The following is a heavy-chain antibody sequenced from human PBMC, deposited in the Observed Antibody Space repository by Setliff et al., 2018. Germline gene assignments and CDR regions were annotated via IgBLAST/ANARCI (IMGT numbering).Heavy chain of an antibody. D-gene: IGHD3-22*01. CDR2: IHHSGKA. CDR1: GDSISAASI. V-gene: IGHV4-38-2*02. CDR3: ARAHTWSLPNDNSGYPGWFDP. J-gene: IGHJ5*02. Sequence: SETLSLTCNVSGDSISAASIMAWIRQPPGKGLEWIVNIHHSGKAYYNPSLKSRVTMSVDTSKNHVSLKLSSVTAADTAVYYCARAHTWSLPNDNSGYPGWFDPWGQGTLVTVSS.